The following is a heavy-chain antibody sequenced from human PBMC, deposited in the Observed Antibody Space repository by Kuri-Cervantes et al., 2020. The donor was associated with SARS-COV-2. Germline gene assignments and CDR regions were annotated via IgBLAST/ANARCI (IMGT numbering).Heavy chain of an antibody. Sequence: GESLKISCAASGFTFSSYGMHWVRQAPGKGLEWVAVISYDGSNKYYAESVKDRFTISRDNSKNTLYLQMNNMRREDTAVYFCVRGRVGVQDFWGQGTLVTVSS. CDR3: VRGRVGVQDF. D-gene: IGHD2-21*01. CDR1: GFTFSSYG. V-gene: IGHV3-30*03. J-gene: IGHJ4*02. CDR2: ISYDGSNK.